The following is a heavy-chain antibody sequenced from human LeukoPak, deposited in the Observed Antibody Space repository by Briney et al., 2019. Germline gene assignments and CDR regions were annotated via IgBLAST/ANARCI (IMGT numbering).Heavy chain of an antibody. D-gene: IGHD2-15*01. CDR1: GFTVSSSP. CDR3: AKEMKSGGWPIDY. J-gene: IGHJ4*02. CDR2: IYSGGNT. Sequence: PGGSLRLSCAASGFTVSSSPINWVRQAPGRGLEWVSVIYSGGNTFYADSVKGRFTISRDNSENTLYLQMNSLRPDDTAVYHCAKEMKSGGWPIDYWGQGVLVTVSS. V-gene: IGHV3-53*01.